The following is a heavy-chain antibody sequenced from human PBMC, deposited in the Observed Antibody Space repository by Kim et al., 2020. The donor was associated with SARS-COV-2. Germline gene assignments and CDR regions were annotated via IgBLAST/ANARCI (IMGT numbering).Heavy chain of an antibody. CDR1: GGTFSSYA. J-gene: IGHJ6*02. Sequence: SVKVSCKASGGTFSSYAISWVRQAPGQGLEWMGGIIPIFGTANYAQKFQGRVTITADESTSTAYMELSSLRSEDTAVYYCARGPYSGSYSLSSGYYYYGMDVWGQGTTVTVSS. CDR2: IIPIFGTA. CDR3: ARGPYSGSYSLSSGYYYYGMDV. D-gene: IGHD1-26*01. V-gene: IGHV1-69*13.